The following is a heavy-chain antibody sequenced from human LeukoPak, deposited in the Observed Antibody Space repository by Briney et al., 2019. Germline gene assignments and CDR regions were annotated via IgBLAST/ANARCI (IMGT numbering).Heavy chain of an antibody. J-gene: IGHJ4*02. CDR3: ASRNYDFWSGYLENDY. D-gene: IGHD3-3*01. V-gene: IGHV3-23*01. CDR1: GFTFSSYA. Sequence: PGGSLRLSCAASGFTFSSYAMHWVRQAPGKGLEWVSAISGSGGSTYYADSVKGRFTISRDNSKNTLYLQMNSLRAEDTAVYYCASRNYDFWSGYLENDYWGQGTLVTVSS. CDR2: ISGSGGST.